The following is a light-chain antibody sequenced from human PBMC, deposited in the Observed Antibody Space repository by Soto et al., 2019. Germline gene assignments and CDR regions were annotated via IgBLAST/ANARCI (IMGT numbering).Light chain of an antibody. Sequence: DIQMTQSPSSLSASVGDRFTITCRASQSISSNLNWYQQKQGKAPKLLIYAASSLQSGVPSRFSGSGSGTDFTLTISSLQPEDFATYYCQQSYNTPPTFGQGTKVDIK. CDR3: QQSYNTPPT. V-gene: IGKV1-39*01. J-gene: IGKJ1*01. CDR1: QSISSN. CDR2: AAS.